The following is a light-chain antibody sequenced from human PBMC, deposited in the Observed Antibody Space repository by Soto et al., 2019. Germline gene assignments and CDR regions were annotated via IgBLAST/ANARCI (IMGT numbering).Light chain of an antibody. Sequence: DIQMTPSPSTLSASVGDRVTITCRASLNINKWLAWYQHKPGKAPKVLIYDASSLESGVPSRFSGSGSGTEFTLTISSLQPDDSAIYYCQQYNNYEWTFGQGTKVDIK. CDR1: LNINKW. CDR2: DAS. V-gene: IGKV1-5*01. J-gene: IGKJ1*01. CDR3: QQYNNYEWT.